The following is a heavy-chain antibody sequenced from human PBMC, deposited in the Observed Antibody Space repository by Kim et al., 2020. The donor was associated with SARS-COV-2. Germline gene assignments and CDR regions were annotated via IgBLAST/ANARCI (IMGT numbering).Heavy chain of an antibody. J-gene: IGHJ6*02. CDR1: GGSFSGYY. D-gene: IGHD2-2*01. Sequence: SETLSLTCAVYGGSFSGYYWSWIRQPPGKGLEWIGEINHSGSTNYNPSLKSRVTISVDTSKNQFSLKLSSVTAADTAVYYCARVLRYICSSTSCWTHYYYYGMDVWGQGTTVTVSS. CDR2: INHSGST. V-gene: IGHV4-34*01. CDR3: ARVLRYICSSTSCWTHYYYYGMDV.